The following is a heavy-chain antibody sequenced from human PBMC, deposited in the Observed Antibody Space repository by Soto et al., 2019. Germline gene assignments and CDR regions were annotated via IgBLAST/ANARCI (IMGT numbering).Heavy chain of an antibody. J-gene: IGHJ4*02. CDR2: IYFNGYS. CDR3: ATPTPLRGAMITNINFDF. CDR1: GGSTSSYY. Sequence: SETLSLTCTVSGGSTSSYYWNWIRQPPCKGLEWIAYIYFNGYSTYNPSLKSRVTISMDTSKNQFSLKLTSVTAADTAVYYCATPTPLRGAMITNINFDFWGQGTPVTVSS. D-gene: IGHD3-10*01. V-gene: IGHV4-59*01.